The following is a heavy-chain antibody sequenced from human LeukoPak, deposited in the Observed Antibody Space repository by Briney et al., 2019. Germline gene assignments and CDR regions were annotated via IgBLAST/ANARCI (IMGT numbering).Heavy chain of an antibody. Sequence: SETLSLTCAVYGGSFSGYYWSWIRQPPGKGLEWIGEINHSGSTNYNPSLKSRVTIPVDTSKNQFSLKLSSVTAADTAVYYCARRYYPGIAVAAYGYWGQGTLVTVSS. CDR1: GGSFSGYY. J-gene: IGHJ4*02. CDR2: INHSGST. D-gene: IGHD6-19*01. CDR3: ARRYYPGIAVAAYGY. V-gene: IGHV4-34*01.